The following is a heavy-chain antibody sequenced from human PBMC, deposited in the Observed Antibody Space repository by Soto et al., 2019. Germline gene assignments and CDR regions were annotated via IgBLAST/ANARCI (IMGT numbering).Heavy chain of an antibody. V-gene: IGHV3-23*01. J-gene: IGHJ6*02. D-gene: IGHD1-7*01. CDR3: ATRYNWNYDGMDV. Sequence: PGGSLRLSCAASGFTFSSYAMSWVRQAPGKGLEWVSAISGSGGSTYYADSVKGRFTISRDNSKNTLYLQMNSLRAEDTAVYYCATRYNWNYDGMDVWGQGTTVTVSS. CDR1: GFTFSSYA. CDR2: ISGSGGST.